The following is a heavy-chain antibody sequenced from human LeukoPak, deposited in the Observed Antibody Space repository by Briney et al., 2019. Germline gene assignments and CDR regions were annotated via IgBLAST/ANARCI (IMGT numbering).Heavy chain of an antibody. CDR3: ARDKYYYGSGPLGYGMDV. Sequence: GGSLRLSCAASGFTLSSYWMHWVRQSPGKGLEWVSQISDSGSTIHYAESVKGRFTISRDNSKNTLYLQMGSLRAEDMAVYYCARDKYYYGSGPLGYGMDVWGQGTTVTVSS. D-gene: IGHD3-10*01. V-gene: IGHV3-48*01. J-gene: IGHJ6*02. CDR2: ISDSGSTI. CDR1: GFTLSSYW.